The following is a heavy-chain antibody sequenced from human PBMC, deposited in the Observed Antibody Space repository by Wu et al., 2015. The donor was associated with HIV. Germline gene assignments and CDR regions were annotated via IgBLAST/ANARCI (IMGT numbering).Heavy chain of an antibody. D-gene: IGHD2-21*02. V-gene: IGHV1-46*01. J-gene: IGHJ3*02. CDR1: GYTFTSYY. CDR3: ARTTPNCGGDCESFDI. Sequence: QVQLVQSGAEVKKPGASVKVSCKASGYTFTSYYMHWVRQAPGQGLEWMGIINPSGGSTSYAQKFQGRVTMTRDTSTSTVYMELSSLRSEDTAVYYCARTTPNCGGDCESFDIWGQGTMVTVSS. CDR2: INPSGGST.